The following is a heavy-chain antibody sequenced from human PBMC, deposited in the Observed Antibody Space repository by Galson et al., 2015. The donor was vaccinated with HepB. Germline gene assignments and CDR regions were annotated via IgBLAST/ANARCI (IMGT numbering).Heavy chain of an antibody. V-gene: IGHV3-30-3*01. CDR1: GFTFSIYA. CDR2: ISYVGSNK. D-gene: IGHD2-2*01. CDR3: ARDLRYCTSTSCYFEYYFDY. Sequence: SLRLSCAASGFTFSIYAMHWVRQAPGKGLEWVAVISYVGSNKYYADSVKGRFTISRDNSKNTLYLQMNSLRTEDTAVYYCARDLRYCTSTSCYFEYYFDYWGQGTLVTVSS. J-gene: IGHJ4*02.